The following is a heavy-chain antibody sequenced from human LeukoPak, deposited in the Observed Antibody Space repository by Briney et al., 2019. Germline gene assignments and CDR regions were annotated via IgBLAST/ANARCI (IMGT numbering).Heavy chain of an antibody. CDR2: INPNSGGT. D-gene: IGHD6-19*01. Sequence: VASVKVSCKASGYTFTGYYMHWVRQAPGQGLEWMGWINPNSGGTNYAQKFQGRVTMTRDTSISTAYMELSRLRSDDTAVYYCARDRLSPLTSGWRLWGQGTLVTVSS. J-gene: IGHJ4*02. V-gene: IGHV1-2*02. CDR1: GYTFTGYY. CDR3: ARDRLSPLTSGWRL.